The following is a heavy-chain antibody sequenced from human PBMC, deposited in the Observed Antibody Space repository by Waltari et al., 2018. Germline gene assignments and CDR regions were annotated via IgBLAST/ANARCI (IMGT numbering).Heavy chain of an antibody. CDR2: IYTSGST. CDR1: GGSISSGSYY. J-gene: IGHJ5*02. Sequence: QVQLQESGPGLVKPSQTLSLTCTVSGGSISSGSYYWSWIRQPAGKGLEWIGRIYTSGSTNYNPSLKSRVTISVATSKNQFSLKLSSVTAADTAVYYCAREGPGYSSSWSLGWFDPWGQGTLVTVSS. V-gene: IGHV4-61*02. D-gene: IGHD6-13*01. CDR3: AREGPGYSSSWSLGWFDP.